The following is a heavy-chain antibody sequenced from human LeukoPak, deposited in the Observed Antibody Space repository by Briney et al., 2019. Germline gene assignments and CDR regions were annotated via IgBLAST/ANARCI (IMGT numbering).Heavy chain of an antibody. Sequence: GGSLRLSCAASGFTFTSFSFNWVRQPPGKGLEWVSSINTVATYIYYADSVRGRFTISRDNSKNSLYLQMNSLRAEDTGVYYCASLRRNGDSSGFYYYYDYWGQGTLVTVSS. D-gene: IGHD3-22*01. V-gene: IGHV3-21*06. CDR2: INTVATYI. J-gene: IGHJ4*02. CDR3: ASLRRNGDSSGFYYYYDY. CDR1: GFTFTSFS.